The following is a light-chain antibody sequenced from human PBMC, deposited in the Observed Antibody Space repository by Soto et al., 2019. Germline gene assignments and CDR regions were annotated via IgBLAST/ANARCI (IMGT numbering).Light chain of an antibody. CDR3: QQYRSSAPIT. V-gene: IGKV3-20*01. CDR1: QSVSSRY. Sequence: ENGLTQSPGTLALSPGERATLSCRARQSVSSRYLAWYHQIPGQAPRLLIYGASIRATGIPDRFSGSGSETDFTLTISRLEPEDFALYYCQQYRSSAPITFGQGTKVDIK. CDR2: GAS. J-gene: IGKJ1*01.